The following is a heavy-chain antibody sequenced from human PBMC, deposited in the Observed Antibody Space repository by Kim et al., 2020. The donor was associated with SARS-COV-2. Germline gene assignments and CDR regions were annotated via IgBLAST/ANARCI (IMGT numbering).Heavy chain of an antibody. CDR2: ISYDGSNK. J-gene: IGHJ4*02. V-gene: IGHV3-30*04. Sequence: GGSLRLSCAASGFTFSSYAMHWVRQALGKGLEWVAVISYDGSNKYYADSVKGRFTISRDNSKNTLYLQMNSLRAEDTAVYYCARGLGPAVPYDYWGQGTLVTVSS. CDR1: GFTFSSYA. CDR3: ARGLGPAVPYDY. D-gene: IGHD2-2*01.